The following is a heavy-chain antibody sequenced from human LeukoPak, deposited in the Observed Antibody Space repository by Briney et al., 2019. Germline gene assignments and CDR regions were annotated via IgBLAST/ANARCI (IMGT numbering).Heavy chain of an antibody. D-gene: IGHD3-10*01. CDR2: ISYDGSNK. J-gene: IGHJ6*03. CDR3: AREGLLWFGESTIPLNYYYYYMDV. Sequence: GRSLTLSCAASGFTFSSYAMQWVRPAPRKGLEWVAVISYDGSNKYYADSVKGAFNISRDNFKKPLYLQMNSLRAEDPDVYYCAREGLLWFGESTIPLNYYYYYMDVWGKGTTVTVSS. V-gene: IGHV3-30*04. CDR1: GFTFSSYA.